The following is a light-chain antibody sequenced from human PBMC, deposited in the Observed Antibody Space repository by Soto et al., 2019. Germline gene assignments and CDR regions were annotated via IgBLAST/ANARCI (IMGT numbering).Light chain of an antibody. V-gene: IGLV2-14*03. CDR2: EVF. CDR1: SSDVGGYNY. J-gene: IGLJ3*02. Sequence: QSALTQPASVSGSPGQLITISCTGTSSDVGGYNYVSWYQQHPGKVPKLMIYEVFRRPSGISDRFSGSKSGSTTSLTISGLQAEDEADYYCCSYTTTSTFVFGGGTKLTVL. CDR3: CSYTTTSTFV.